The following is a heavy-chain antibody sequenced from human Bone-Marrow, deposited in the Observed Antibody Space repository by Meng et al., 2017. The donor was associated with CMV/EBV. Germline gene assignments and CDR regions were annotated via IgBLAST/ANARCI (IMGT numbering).Heavy chain of an antibody. CDR3: AKEACSSTSCPYYYYGMDV. D-gene: IGHD2-2*01. J-gene: IGHJ6*02. CDR2: ISWNSGSI. CDR1: GFTFDDYA. V-gene: IGHV3-9*01. Sequence: SLKISCAASGFTFDDYAMHWVRQAPGKGLEWVSGISWNSGSIGYADSVKGRFTISRDNAKNSLYLQMNSLRAEDTALYYCAKEACSSTSCPYYYYGMDVWGQGTTVTV.